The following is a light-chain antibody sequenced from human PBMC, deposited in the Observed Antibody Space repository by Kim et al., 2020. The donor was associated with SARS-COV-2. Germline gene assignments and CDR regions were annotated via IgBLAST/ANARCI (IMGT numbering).Light chain of an antibody. CDR2: AAS. CDR3: QQSYITPFT. CDR1: QRISSH. J-gene: IGKJ3*01. V-gene: IGKV1-39*01. Sequence: ASVGDRVTITSRTTQRISSHLNWYQQKPGSAPKLLISAASTLQGGVPSRFSGSGSETDFTLTISSLQPEDFATYFCQQSYITPFTFGPGTKVDIK.